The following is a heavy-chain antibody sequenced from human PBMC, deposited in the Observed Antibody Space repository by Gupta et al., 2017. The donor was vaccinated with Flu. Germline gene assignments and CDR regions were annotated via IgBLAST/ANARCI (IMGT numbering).Heavy chain of an antibody. J-gene: IGHJ6*02. D-gene: IGHD5-12*01. CDR2: IFSNAEK. Sequence: QVTLKESGPVLVKPTESLPLTCIVSGFSLTDEKMGVTWIRQAPGRALEWLAHIFSNAEKSYMTSLRSRLTISQDISQNQVVLTVTSVDPLDTATYYCARTKKYTITTFDAMDVWGPGTTVTVSS. V-gene: IGHV2-26*01. CDR3: ARTKKYTITTFDAMDV. CDR1: GFSLTDEKMG.